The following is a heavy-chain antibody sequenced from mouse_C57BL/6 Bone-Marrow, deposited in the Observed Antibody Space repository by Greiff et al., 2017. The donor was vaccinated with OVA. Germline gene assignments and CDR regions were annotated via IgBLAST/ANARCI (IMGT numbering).Heavy chain of an antibody. Sequence: QVQLKESGSELRSPGSSVKLSCKDFDSEVFPIAYMSWVRQKPGHGFEWIGGILPSIGRTIYGEKFEDKATLDADTLSNTAYLELNSLTSEDSAIYYCARNYYGSSLLYYGYEDYAMDYWGQGTSVTVSS. V-gene: IGHV15-2*01. CDR2: ILPSIGRT. CDR3: ARNYYGSSLLYYGYEDYAMDY. D-gene: IGHD1-1*01. J-gene: IGHJ4*01. CDR1: DSEVFPIAY.